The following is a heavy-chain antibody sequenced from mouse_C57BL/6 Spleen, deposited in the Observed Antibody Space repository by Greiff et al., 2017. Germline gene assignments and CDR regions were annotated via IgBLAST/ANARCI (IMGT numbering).Heavy chain of an antibody. CDR3: ARQRGYYYAMDY. CDR2: IWSDGST. V-gene: IGHV2-6-1*01. Sequence: QVQLKQSGPGLVAPSQSLSITCTVSGFSLTSYGVHWVRQPPGTGLEWLVVIWSDGSTTYNSALKSRLSISKDNSKSQVFLKMNSLQTDDTAMYYCARQRGYYYAMDYWGQGTSVTVSS. J-gene: IGHJ4*01. CDR1: GFSLTSYG.